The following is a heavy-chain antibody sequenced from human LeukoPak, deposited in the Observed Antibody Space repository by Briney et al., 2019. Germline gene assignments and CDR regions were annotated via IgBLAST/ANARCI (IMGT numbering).Heavy chain of an antibody. Sequence: SETLSLTCSVSGGSMYSSTYYWGWIRQPPGKGLEWIGTIYYSGSTYYNPSLKSRVTISVDTSKNQFSLKLNSGTAADTAVYYCARVTAYCGGDCYSEDNWFDPWGQGTLVTVSS. J-gene: IGHJ5*02. D-gene: IGHD2-21*02. V-gene: IGHV4-39*01. CDR2: IYYSGST. CDR1: GGSMYSSTYY. CDR3: ARVTAYCGGDCYSEDNWFDP.